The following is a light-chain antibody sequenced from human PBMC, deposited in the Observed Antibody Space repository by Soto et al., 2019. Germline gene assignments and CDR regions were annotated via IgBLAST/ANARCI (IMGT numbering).Light chain of an antibody. V-gene: IGKV1D-12*01. CDR1: QGIGSW. CDR3: QQAKSCPFT. J-gene: IGKJ3*01. CDR2: AAS. Sequence: DIQMTKSPSSVSASVGDRVTITCRARQGIGSWLAWYQQKTGKAPNLLIYAASRLKSGVPSRFSGSGSGTDFTLTISSLQPADFAPSYCQQAKSCPFTFSPWTKLYLK.